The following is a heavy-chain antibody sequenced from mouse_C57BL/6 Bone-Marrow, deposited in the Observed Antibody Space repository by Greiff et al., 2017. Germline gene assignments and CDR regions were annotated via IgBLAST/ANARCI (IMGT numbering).Heavy chain of an antibody. V-gene: IGHV1-36*01. CDR2: VYPYNGGT. CDR1: GFTFTDYY. Sequence: VQLQQSGPVLAKPGPSVTISCKASGFTFTDYYMHWVKQSHGKSLEWIGLVYPYNGGTSYNQKFKGKATLTVDTSSSPAYMELNRLPSEDSAVYYGARSSLTCYGSSPLACWGQGTTLTVSS. CDR3: ARSSLTCYGSSPLAC. D-gene: IGHD1-1*01. J-gene: IGHJ2*01.